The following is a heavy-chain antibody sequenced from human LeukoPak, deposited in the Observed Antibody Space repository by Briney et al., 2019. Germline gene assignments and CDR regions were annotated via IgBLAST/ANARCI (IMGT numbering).Heavy chain of an antibody. Sequence: ASVKVSCKASGGTFSSYAISWVRQAPGQGLEWMGWISAYNGNTNYAQKLQGRVTMTTDTSTSTAYMELRSLRSDDTAVYYCARADDYYDSSGDLFDYWGQGTLVTVSS. D-gene: IGHD3-22*01. CDR1: GGTFSSYA. CDR2: ISAYNGNT. V-gene: IGHV1-18*01. J-gene: IGHJ4*02. CDR3: ARADDYYDSSGDLFDY.